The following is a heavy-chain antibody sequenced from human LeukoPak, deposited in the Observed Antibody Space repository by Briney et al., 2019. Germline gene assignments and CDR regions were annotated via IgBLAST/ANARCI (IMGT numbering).Heavy chain of an antibody. CDR1: GGSISSSSYY. Sequence: ASETLSLTCTVSGGSISSSSYYWGWIRQPPGKGLEWIGSIYYSGSTYYNPSLKSRVTISVDTSKNQFPLKLSSVTAADTAVYYCARHRAGILDYWGQGTLVTVSS. D-gene: IGHD1-14*01. V-gene: IGHV4-39*01. CDR2: IYYSGST. J-gene: IGHJ4*02. CDR3: ARHRAGILDY.